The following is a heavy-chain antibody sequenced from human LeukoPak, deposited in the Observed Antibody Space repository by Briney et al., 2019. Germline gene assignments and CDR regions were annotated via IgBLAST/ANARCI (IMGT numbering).Heavy chain of an antibody. CDR1: GYTFTSYD. CDR3: ARDEIIAVAERSLDY. J-gene: IGHJ4*02. V-gene: IGHV1-18*01. D-gene: IGHD6-19*01. CDR2: ISAYNGNT. Sequence: GASVKVSCKASGYTFTSYDINWVRQATGQGLEWMGWISAYNGNTNYAQKLQGRVTMTTDTSTSTAYMELRSLRSDDTAVYYCARDEIIAVAERSLDYWGQGTLVTVPS.